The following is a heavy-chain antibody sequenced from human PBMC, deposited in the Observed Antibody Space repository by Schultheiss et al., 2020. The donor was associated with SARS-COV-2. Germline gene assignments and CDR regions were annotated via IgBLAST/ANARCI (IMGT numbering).Heavy chain of an antibody. Sequence: GESLKISCAASGFTFSSYAMSWVRQAPGKGLEWVSAISGSGGSTYYADSVKGRFTISRDNSKNTLYLQMNSLRAEDTAVYYCAKGRAYQDAFDIWGQGTMVTVSS. CDR1: GFTFSSYA. CDR2: ISGSGGST. V-gene: IGHV3-23*01. J-gene: IGHJ3*02. CDR3: AKGRAYQDAFDI.